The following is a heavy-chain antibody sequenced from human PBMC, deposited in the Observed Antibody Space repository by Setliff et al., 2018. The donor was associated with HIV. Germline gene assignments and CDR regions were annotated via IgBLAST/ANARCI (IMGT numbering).Heavy chain of an antibody. Sequence: GGSLRLSCAASGFTFSDYYMSWIRQAPGKGLEWVACISGSGTSIYYRDSVKGRFTISRDNAKSSLYLQMSSLRADDTAVYYCASEVAVSANALDVWGQGTTVTVSS. CDR3: ASEVAVSANALDV. V-gene: IGHV3-11*01. D-gene: IGHD3-16*01. CDR2: ISGSGTSI. CDR1: GFTFSDYY. J-gene: IGHJ6*02.